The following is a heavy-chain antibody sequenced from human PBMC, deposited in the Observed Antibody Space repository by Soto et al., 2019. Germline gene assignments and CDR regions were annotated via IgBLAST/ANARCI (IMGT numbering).Heavy chain of an antibody. J-gene: IGHJ4*02. CDR2: ISSSSSYI. D-gene: IGHD6-19*01. V-gene: IGHV3-21*01. CDR1: GFTFSSYS. Sequence: EVQLVESGGGLVKPGGSLRLSCAASGFTFSSYSMNWVRQAPGKGLEWVSSISSSSSYIYYADSVKGRFTISRDNAKNSLYLQMNSLRAEDTAVYYCARDGSGWHDIDYWGQGTLVTVSS. CDR3: ARDGSGWHDIDY.